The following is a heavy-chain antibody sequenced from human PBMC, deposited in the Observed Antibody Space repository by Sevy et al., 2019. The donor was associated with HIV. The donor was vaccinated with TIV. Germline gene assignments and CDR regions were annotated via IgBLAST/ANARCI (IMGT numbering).Heavy chain of an antibody. CDR3: AVQTSGWYDWFDP. D-gene: IGHD6-19*01. CDR2: INPTSGGT. Sequence: ASVKVSCKASAYNFIGYYIHWVRQAPGQGLEWIGRINPTSGGTKYAHKFQGRVTVTIYMSVSTAYMELTRLTSADTAIYSCAVQTSGWYDWFDPWGPGTLVTVSS. CDR1: AYNFIGYY. V-gene: IGHV1-2*06. J-gene: IGHJ5*02.